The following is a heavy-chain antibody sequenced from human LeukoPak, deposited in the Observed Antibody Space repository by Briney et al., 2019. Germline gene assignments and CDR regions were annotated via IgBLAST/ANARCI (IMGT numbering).Heavy chain of an antibody. J-gene: IGHJ3*02. Sequence: PSETLSLTRTVSGGSISSGGYYWSWIRQHPGKGLEWIGYIYYSGSTYYNPSLKSRVTISVDTSKNQFSLKLSSVTAADTAVYYCARAALRKYYYDSSGLNDAFDIWGQGTMVTVSS. V-gene: IGHV4-31*03. CDR3: ARAALRKYYYDSSGLNDAFDI. CDR2: IYYSGST. CDR1: GGSISSGGYY. D-gene: IGHD3-22*01.